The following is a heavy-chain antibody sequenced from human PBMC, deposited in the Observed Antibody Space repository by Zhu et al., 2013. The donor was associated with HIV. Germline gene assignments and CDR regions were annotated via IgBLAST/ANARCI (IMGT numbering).Heavy chain of an antibody. D-gene: IGHD3-3*01. CDR3: ARPYTPGRAYYDFWSGALVN. CDR2: IIPIFGTA. CDR1: GGTFSSYA. V-gene: IGHV1-69*01. Sequence: QVQLVQSGAEVKKPGSSVKVSCKASGGTFSSYAISWVRQAPGQGLEWMGGIIPIFGTANYAQKFQGRVTITADESTSTAYMELSSLRSEDTAVYYCARPYTPGRAYYDFWSGALVNWGQGTLVTVSS. J-gene: IGHJ4*02.